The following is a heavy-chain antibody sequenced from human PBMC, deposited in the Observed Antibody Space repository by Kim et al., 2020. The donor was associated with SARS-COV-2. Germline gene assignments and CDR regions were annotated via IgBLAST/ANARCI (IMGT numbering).Heavy chain of an antibody. D-gene: IGHD1-26*01. J-gene: IGHJ4*02. Sequence: GGSLRLSCAASEFTFSSYAMHWVRQAPGKGLEWVAVISYDGSNKEYADSVKGRFTISRDNSKNTLYLQMNSLRAEDTAMYYCTRDGATYSVSYFDYLVQG. CDR3: TRDGATYSVSYFDY. CDR2: ISYDGSNK. V-gene: IGHV3-30*04. CDR1: EFTFSSYA.